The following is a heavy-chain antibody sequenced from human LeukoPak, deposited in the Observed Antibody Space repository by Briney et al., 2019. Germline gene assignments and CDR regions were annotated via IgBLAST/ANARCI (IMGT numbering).Heavy chain of an antibody. CDR1: GFTFSSFA. J-gene: IGHJ5*02. D-gene: IGHD2-21*02. V-gene: IGHV3-23*01. CDR2: IRGRGDTT. Sequence: GGSLRLSCAASGFTFSSFAMHWVRQAPGKGLEWVSSIRGRGDTTYYADSVKGRFTISIDNSKNMLYLQMNSLRAEDTAIYYCAKDQCGGDCYGWIDPWGQGTLVTVSP. CDR3: AKDQCGGDCYGWIDP.